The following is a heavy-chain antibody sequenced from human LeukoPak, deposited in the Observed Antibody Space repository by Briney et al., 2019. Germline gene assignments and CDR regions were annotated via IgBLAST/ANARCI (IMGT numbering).Heavy chain of an antibody. V-gene: IGHV4-39*01. CDR2: IYYSGST. D-gene: IGHD1-26*01. CDR3: GGPRGGGGWDYFDY. J-gene: IGHJ4*02. CDR1: GGSISSSSYY. Sequence: SETLSLTCTVSGGSISSSSYYWGWIRQPPGKGLEWIGSIYYSGSTYYNPSLKSRVTISVDTSKNQFSLKLSSVTAADTVVYYWGGPRGGGGWDYFDYWGQGTLVTVSS.